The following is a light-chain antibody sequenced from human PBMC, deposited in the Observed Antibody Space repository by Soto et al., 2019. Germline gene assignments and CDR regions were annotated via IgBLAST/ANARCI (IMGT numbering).Light chain of an antibody. CDR1: QSVSSNN. CDR2: GAS. J-gene: IGKJ3*01. V-gene: IGKV3-20*01. Sequence: EIVLTQSPGTLSLSPGERATLSCRASQSVSSNNLAWYQQRPGQAPRVVIYGASTRATGIPERFSGSGSGTDFTLTISRLEPEDFAVYYCQQYGSSPVTFGPGTKVDIK. CDR3: QQYGSSPVT.